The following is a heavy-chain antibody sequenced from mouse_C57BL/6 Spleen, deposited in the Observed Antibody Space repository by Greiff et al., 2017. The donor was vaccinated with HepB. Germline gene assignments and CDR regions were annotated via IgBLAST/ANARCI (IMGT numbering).Heavy chain of an antibody. V-gene: IGHV2-5*01. D-gene: IGHD1-1*01. CDR2: IWRGGST. Sequence: VQLQQSGPGLVQPSQSLSITCTVSGFSLTSYGVHWVRQSPGKGLEWLGVIWRGGSTDYNAAFMSRLSITKDNSKSQVFFKMNSLQADDTAIYYCAKNAYYGSTYYAMDYWGKEPQSPSPQ. CDR3: AKNAYYGSTYYAMDY. CDR1: GFSLTSYG. J-gene: IGHJ4*01.